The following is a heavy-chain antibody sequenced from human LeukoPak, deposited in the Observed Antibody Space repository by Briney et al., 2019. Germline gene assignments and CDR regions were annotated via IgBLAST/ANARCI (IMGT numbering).Heavy chain of an antibody. D-gene: IGHD2-2*01. Sequence: GESLKISCKGSGYSFTSYWIGGVRHMTGKGLEWMGLIYPGDSDTRYSPSFQGQVTISADKSISTAYLQWSSLKASDTAMYYCARHESSGYCSSTSCYGDAFDIWGQGTMVTVSS. CDR1: GYSFTSYW. V-gene: IGHV5-51*01. J-gene: IGHJ3*02. CDR2: IYPGDSDT. CDR3: ARHESSGYCSSTSCYGDAFDI.